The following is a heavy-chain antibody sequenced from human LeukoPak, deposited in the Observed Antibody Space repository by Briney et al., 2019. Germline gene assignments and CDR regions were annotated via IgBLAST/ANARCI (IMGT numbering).Heavy chain of an antibody. CDR1: GYTFTNYD. V-gene: IGHV1-8*01. Sequence: GASVKVSCKASGYTFTNYDINWVRQATGQGLEWMGWMNPNSGNTGYAQKFQGRVTMTRDTSISTAYMELSSLRSEDTAVYYCARGREVSWVGEKAVQHWGQGTLVTVSS. J-gene: IGHJ1*01. CDR3: ARGREVSWVGEKAVQH. CDR2: MNPNSGNT. D-gene: IGHD3-10*01.